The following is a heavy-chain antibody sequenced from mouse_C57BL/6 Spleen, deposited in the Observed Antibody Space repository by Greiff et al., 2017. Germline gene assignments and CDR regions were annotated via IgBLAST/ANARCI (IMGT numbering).Heavy chain of an antibody. Sequence: EVKVVESGEGLVKPGGSLKLSCAASGFTFSSYAMSWVRQTPEKRLEWVAYISSGGDYIYYADTVKGRFTISRDNARNTLYLQMSSLKSEDTAMYYCTRYGIHWYFDVWGTGTTVTVSS. V-gene: IGHV5-9-1*02. D-gene: IGHD2-1*01. J-gene: IGHJ1*03. CDR3: TRYGIHWYFDV. CDR2: ISSGGDYI. CDR1: GFTFSSYA.